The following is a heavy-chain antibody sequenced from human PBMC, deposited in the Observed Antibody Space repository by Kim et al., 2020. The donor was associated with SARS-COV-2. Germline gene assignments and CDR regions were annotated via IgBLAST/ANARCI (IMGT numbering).Heavy chain of an antibody. J-gene: IGHJ3*02. D-gene: IGHD3-10*01. V-gene: IGHV1-3*01. CDR3: ARGFGSVIYYSYAFDI. Sequence: KFQRRVTITREPSASTAYMELSSLRSEDTAVYYCARGFGSVIYYSYAFDIWGQGTMVTVSS.